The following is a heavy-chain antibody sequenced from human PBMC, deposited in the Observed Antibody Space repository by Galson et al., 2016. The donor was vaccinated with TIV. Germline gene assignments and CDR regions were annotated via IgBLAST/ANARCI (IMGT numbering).Heavy chain of an antibody. CDR1: GFTFSAYA. V-gene: IGHV3-21*01. CDR3: ARVKDDGENSFGGVDY. J-gene: IGHJ4*02. Sequence: LRLSCAGFGFTFSAYAIHWVRQAPGKGLAWVSSSSSSGRFTYYAESLRGRITISRDRARSSLHLQMNTLRPEDTGVYFCARVKDDGENSFGGVDYWGQGTMVTVSS. D-gene: IGHD3-16*01. CDR2: SSSSGRFT.